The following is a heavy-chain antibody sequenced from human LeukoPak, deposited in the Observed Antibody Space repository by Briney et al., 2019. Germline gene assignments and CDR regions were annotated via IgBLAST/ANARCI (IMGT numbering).Heavy chain of an antibody. D-gene: IGHD1-14*01. V-gene: IGHV3-53*05. CDR1: GFTVRSNY. J-gene: IGHJ4*02. CDR2: IYSGDGAGT. Sequence: GGSLRLSCAASGFTVRSNYMSWVRQAPGKGLNWLSVIYSGDGAGTYYADSVKGRFTISKDNSKNTLSLQMNSLRAEDTAIYYCARDKNGPETWGQGTLVTVSS. CDR3: ARDKNGPET.